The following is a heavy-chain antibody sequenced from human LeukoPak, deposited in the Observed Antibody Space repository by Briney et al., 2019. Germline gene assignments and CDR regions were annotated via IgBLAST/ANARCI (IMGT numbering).Heavy chain of an antibody. CDR3: AKDLSGCDNNWFDP. V-gene: IGHV3-53*04. J-gene: IGHJ5*02. CDR1: GFTVSSNY. CDR2: IYSGGST. Sequence: PGGSLRLSCAASGFTVSSNYMSWVRQAPGKGLEWVSVIYSGGSTYYADSVKGRFTISRHNSKNTLYLQMNSLRAEDTAVYYCAKDLSGCDNNWFDPWGQGTLVTVSS. D-gene: IGHD3-10*01.